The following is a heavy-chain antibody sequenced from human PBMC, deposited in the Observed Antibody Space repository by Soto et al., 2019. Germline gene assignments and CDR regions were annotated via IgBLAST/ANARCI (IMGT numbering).Heavy chain of an antibody. CDR1: GCSISSSSYY. CDR3: ARHTPAISISDH. V-gene: IGHV4-39*01. Sequence: SETLSLTCTVSGCSISSSSYYWGWIRQPPGKGLEWIGSIYYSGSTHYNPSLKSRVTISVDTSKNQFSLKLSSVTAADTAVYYCARHTPAISISDHWGQGTLVTVSS. D-gene: IGHD2-15*01. CDR2: IYYSGST. J-gene: IGHJ4*02.